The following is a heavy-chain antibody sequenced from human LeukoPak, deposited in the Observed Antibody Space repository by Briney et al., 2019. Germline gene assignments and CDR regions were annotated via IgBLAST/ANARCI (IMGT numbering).Heavy chain of an antibody. CDR1: GFTFSSYS. V-gene: IGHV3-21*04. CDR2: IGSTGAYI. J-gene: IGHJ4*02. Sequence: GGSLRLSCAASGFTFSSYSMNWVRQAPGKGLEWLSSIGSTGAYIFYADSVKGRFTISRDNAKNSLYLQMNSLRAEDTAVYYCARRARDWGSLDYWGQGTLVTVSS. CDR3: ARRARDWGSLDY. D-gene: IGHD7-27*01.